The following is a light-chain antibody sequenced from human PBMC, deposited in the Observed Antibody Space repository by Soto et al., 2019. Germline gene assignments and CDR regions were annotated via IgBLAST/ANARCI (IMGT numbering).Light chain of an antibody. V-gene: IGLV1-44*01. CDR2: LND. CDR1: SSNIGINT. Sequence: QSVLTQPPSASGTPGQRVTIFCSGSSSNIGINTVNWYQQFPGTAPKVLIYLNDQRPSGVPDRFSGSKSGTSASLAISGLQSEDEADYYCSVWDDSLNGVVFGGGTKLTVL. CDR3: SVWDDSLNGVV. J-gene: IGLJ3*02.